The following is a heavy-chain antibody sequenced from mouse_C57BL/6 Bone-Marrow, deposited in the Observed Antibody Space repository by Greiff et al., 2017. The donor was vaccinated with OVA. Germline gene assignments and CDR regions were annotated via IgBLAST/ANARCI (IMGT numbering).Heavy chain of an antibody. J-gene: IGHJ2*01. Sequence: QVQLQQPGAELVKPGASVKLSCKASGYTFTSYWMQWVKQRPGQGLEWIGEIDPSDSYTNYNQKFKGKATLPVDTSSSTAYMQLSSLTSEDSAVYYCARYYGSRRDYFDYWGQGTTLTVSS. CDR3: ARYYGSRRDYFDY. V-gene: IGHV1-50*01. CDR2: IDPSDSYT. CDR1: GYTFTSYW. D-gene: IGHD1-1*01.